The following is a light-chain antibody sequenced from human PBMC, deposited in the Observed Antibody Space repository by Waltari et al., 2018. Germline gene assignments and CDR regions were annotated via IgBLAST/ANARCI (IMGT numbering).Light chain of an antibody. Sequence: DIQMTQSPSTLSASVGDSVTIPCRASQSISNWLAWFQQKPGKAPKLLIYKASSLESGVPSRFSGSGSGTEFTLTISSLQPDDFATYYCQQYNSYPYTFGQGTKLEIK. J-gene: IGKJ2*01. V-gene: IGKV1-5*03. CDR3: QQYNSYPYT. CDR1: QSISNW. CDR2: KAS.